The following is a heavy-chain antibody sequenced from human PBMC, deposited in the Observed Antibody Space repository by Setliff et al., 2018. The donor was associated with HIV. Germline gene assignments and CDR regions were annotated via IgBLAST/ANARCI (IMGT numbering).Heavy chain of an antibody. Sequence: VKVSCKASGGTFSSYAISWVRQAPGQGLEWMGGIIPILGIANYAQKFQGRVTITADESTSTAYMEVRSLKSEDTALYYCARGPLYGYDRGYFDYWGQGTLVTVSS. CDR2: IIPILGIA. D-gene: IGHD5-12*01. V-gene: IGHV1-69*10. CDR3: ARGPLYGYDRGYFDY. CDR1: GGTFSSYA. J-gene: IGHJ4*02.